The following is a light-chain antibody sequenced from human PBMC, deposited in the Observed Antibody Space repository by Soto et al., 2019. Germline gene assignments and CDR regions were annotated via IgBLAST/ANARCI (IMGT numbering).Light chain of an antibody. CDR3: SSYTSSTTLFYV. J-gene: IGLJ1*01. CDR1: SSDVGGYDY. Sequence: QSVLTQPASVSGSPGPSITISCTGTSSDVGGYDYVSWYQQHPGKAPKLMISEVSNRPSGVSNRFSGSKSGNTASLTISGLQAEDEADYYCSSYTSSTTLFYVFGTGTKVTVL. CDR2: EVS. V-gene: IGLV2-14*01.